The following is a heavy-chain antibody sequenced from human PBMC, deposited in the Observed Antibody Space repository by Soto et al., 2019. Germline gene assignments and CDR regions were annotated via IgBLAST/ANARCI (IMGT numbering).Heavy chain of an antibody. CDR1: GFTFSIYA. J-gene: IGHJ1*01. V-gene: IGHV3-30-3*01. CDR2: ISYDGTKT. Sequence: QVQLVESGGGVDQPGRSLRLSCVASGFTFSIYAMHWVRQAPGMGLEWVAVISYDGTKTYYADSVKGRFNIARDNSKNTLNLQMNSLRVEDTAVYYCAKDLLGELDFQHWGQGTLVTVSS. D-gene: IGHD1-26*01. CDR3: AKDLLGELDFQH.